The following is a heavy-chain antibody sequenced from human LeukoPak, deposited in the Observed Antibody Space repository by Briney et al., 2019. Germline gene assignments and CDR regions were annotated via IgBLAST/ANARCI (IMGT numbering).Heavy chain of an antibody. CDR1: GGTFSSYA. Sequence: SVKVSCKASGGTFSSYAISWVRQAPGQGLEWMGGIIPIFGTANYAQRFQGRVTITADESTSTAYMELSSLRSEDTAVYYCARDLPGYDAFDIWGQGTMVTVSS. J-gene: IGHJ3*02. CDR3: ARDLPGYDAFDI. D-gene: IGHD6-13*01. V-gene: IGHV1-69*13. CDR2: IIPIFGTA.